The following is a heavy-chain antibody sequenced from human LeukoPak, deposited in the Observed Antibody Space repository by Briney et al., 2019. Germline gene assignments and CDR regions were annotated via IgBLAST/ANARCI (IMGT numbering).Heavy chain of an antibody. CDR3: ARDYEYDSSGYSPFVY. Sequence: ASVKVSCKDSGGTFRSYTIRCGPQAPGQGLEWMGGIIPIFGTANYAQKFQGRVTITADESTSTAYMELSSLRSEDTAVYYCARDYEYDSSGYSPFVYWVRRTLVTVSS. CDR2: IIPIFGTA. CDR1: GGTFRSYT. V-gene: IGHV1-69*13. D-gene: IGHD3-22*01. J-gene: IGHJ4*02.